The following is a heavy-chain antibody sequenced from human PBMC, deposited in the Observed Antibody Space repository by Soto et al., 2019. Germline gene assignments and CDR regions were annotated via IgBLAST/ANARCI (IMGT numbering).Heavy chain of an antibody. Sequence: GSGPTLVNPTQTLTLTCTFSGFSLSTSGVGVGWIRQPPGKALEWLALIYWDDDKRYSPSLKSRLTITKDTPKNQVVLTMTNMDPVDTATYYCARILCIYYGPKGYYYGMDVWGQGTTVTVSS. CDR2: IYWDDDK. CDR3: ARILCIYYGPKGYYYGMDV. J-gene: IGHJ6*02. V-gene: IGHV2-5*02. D-gene: IGHD3-10*01. CDR1: GFSLSTSGVG.